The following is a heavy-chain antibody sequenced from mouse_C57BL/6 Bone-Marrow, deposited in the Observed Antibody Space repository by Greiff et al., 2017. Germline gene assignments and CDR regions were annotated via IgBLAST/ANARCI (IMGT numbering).Heavy chain of an antibody. CDR2: IYPGNSDT. CDR1: GYTFPSYW. J-gene: IGHJ4*01. D-gene: IGHD1-1*01. CDR3: TRYYFYAMDY. Sequence: EVKLMESGTVLARPGASVKMSCKTSGYTFPSYWMHWVKQRPGQGLEWKGAIYPGNSDTSYNQKFKGKAKLTAVTSASTAYMELSSLTNEDSAVYYCTRYYFYAMDYWGQGTSVTVSS. V-gene: IGHV1-5*01.